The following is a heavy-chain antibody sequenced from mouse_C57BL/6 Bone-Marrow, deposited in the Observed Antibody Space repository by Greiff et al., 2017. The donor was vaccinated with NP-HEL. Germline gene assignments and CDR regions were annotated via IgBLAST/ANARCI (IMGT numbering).Heavy chain of an antibody. J-gene: IGHJ4*01. V-gene: IGHV2-9-1*01. CDR3: ARNPSVYYDSPGAMDY. Sequence: QVQLQQSGPGLVAPSQSLSITCTVSGFSLTSYAISWVRQPPGKGLEWLGVIWTGGGTNYNSALKSRLSISKDNSKSQVFLKMNSLQTDDTARYYCARNPSVYYDSPGAMDYWGQGTSVTVSS. CDR1: GFSLTSYA. CDR2: IWTGGGT. D-gene: IGHD2-4*01.